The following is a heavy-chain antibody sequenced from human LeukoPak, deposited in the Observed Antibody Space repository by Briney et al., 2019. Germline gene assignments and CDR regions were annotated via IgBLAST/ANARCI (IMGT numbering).Heavy chain of an antibody. CDR1: GGSISSGSYY. Sequence: SETLSLTYTVSGGSISSGSYYWSWIRQPAGKGLEWIGRIYTSGSTNYNPSLKSRVTISVDTSKNQFSLKLSSVTAADTAVYYCAREGIAGSGSMWGQGTLVTVSS. V-gene: IGHV4-61*02. CDR3: AREGIAGSGSM. D-gene: IGHD3-3*01. J-gene: IGHJ4*02. CDR2: IYTSGST.